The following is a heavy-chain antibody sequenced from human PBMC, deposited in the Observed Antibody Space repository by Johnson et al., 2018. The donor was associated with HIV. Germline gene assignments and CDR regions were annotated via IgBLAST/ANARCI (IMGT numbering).Heavy chain of an antibody. V-gene: IGHV3-30*14. J-gene: IGHJ3*02. D-gene: IGHD3-22*01. CDR2: ISYDGSNK. CDR3: AREARIVVVEPSDAFDI. CDR1: GFTFTSYT. Sequence: QVQLVESGGGVVQPGRSLRLSCAASGFTFTSYTMHWVRQAPGKGLEWVALISYDGSNKYYADSVKGRFTISRDNSKNTLSLQMNSLRVEDTAVYYCAREARIVVVEPSDAFDIWGQGTMVTVSS.